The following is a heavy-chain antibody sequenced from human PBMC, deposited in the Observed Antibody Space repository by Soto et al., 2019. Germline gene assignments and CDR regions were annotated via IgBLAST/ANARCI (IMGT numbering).Heavy chain of an antibody. J-gene: IGHJ6*02. Sequence: PGGSLRLSCTASGFTFGDYAMSWFRQAPGKGLEWVGFIRSKAYGGTTEYAASVKGRFTISRDDSKSIAYLQMNSLKTEDTAVYYCTRDRESSGWYRYYYYGMDVWGQGTTVTVSS. V-gene: IGHV3-49*03. CDR1: GFTFGDYA. D-gene: IGHD6-19*01. CDR2: IRSKAYGGTT. CDR3: TRDRESSGWYRYYYYGMDV.